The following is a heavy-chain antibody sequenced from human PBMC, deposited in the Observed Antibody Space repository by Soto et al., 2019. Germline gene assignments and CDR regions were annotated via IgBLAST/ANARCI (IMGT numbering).Heavy chain of an antibody. CDR3: ARPSSWEATWYFDL. J-gene: IGHJ2*01. CDR1: GFTFSDYY. CDR2: ISSSSSYT. Sequence: QVQLVESGGGLVKPGGSLRLSCAASGFTFSDYYMSWIRQAPGKGLEWVSYISSSSSYTSYADSVKGRFTISRDNAKNSLYLQMNSLRAEDTAVYYCARPSSWEATWYFDLWGRGTLVTVSS. V-gene: IGHV3-11*05. D-gene: IGHD1-26*01.